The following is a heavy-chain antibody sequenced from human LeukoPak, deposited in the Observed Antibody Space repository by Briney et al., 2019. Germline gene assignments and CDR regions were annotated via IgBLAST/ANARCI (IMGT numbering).Heavy chain of an antibody. Sequence: ASVKVSCKASGYTFTSYGISWVRQAPGQGLEWMGWISAYNGNTNYAQRLQGRVTMTTDTSTTTAYMELRSLTSDDTAFYYCSRSEYTNPYFDFWGQGTLVTVSS. J-gene: IGHJ4*02. CDR3: SRSEYTNPYFDF. CDR2: ISAYNGNT. CDR1: GYTFTSYG. V-gene: IGHV1-18*01. D-gene: IGHD1-14*01.